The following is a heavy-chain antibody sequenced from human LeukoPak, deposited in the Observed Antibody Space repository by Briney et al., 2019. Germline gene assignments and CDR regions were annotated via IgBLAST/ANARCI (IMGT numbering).Heavy chain of an antibody. Sequence: SETLSLTCAVYGGSFSGYYWSWFRQPPGKGLEWIGEINHSGSTNYNPSLKSRVTISVDTSKNQFSLKLSSVTAADTAVYYCARYVGYSSSYRSRPFDYWGQGTLVTVSS. CDR3: ARYVGYSSSYRSRPFDY. J-gene: IGHJ4*02. D-gene: IGHD6-13*01. CDR1: GGSFSGYY. CDR2: INHSGST. V-gene: IGHV4-34*01.